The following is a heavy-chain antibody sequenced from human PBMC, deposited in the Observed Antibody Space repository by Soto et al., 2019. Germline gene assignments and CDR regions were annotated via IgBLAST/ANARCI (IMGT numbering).Heavy chain of an antibody. CDR3: ARGGSGSSWFDP. D-gene: IGHD3-10*01. CDR1: GGSISSGGYS. J-gene: IGHJ5*02. CDR2: IYHSGST. Sequence: ASETLSLTCAVSGGSISSGGYSWSWIRQPPGKGLEWIGYIYHSGSTYYNPSLKSRVTISVDRSKNQFSLKLSSVTAADTAVYYCARGGSGSSWFDPWGQGTLVTVSS. V-gene: IGHV4-30-2*01.